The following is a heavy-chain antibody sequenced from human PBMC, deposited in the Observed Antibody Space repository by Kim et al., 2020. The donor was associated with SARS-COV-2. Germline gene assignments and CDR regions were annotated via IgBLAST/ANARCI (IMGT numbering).Heavy chain of an antibody. CDR2: VGAYNGDT. V-gene: IGHV1-18*01. Sequence: ASVKVSCKASGYTFTSYGISWVRQAPGQGLEWLGWVGAYNGDTNYAQNLQGRVTLTTDTSTSTAFLELRSLRSDDTAVYFCARDRGYGDDTFDYWGQGIL. CDR3: ARDRGYGDDTFDY. D-gene: IGHD4-17*01. J-gene: IGHJ4*02. CDR1: GYTFTSYG.